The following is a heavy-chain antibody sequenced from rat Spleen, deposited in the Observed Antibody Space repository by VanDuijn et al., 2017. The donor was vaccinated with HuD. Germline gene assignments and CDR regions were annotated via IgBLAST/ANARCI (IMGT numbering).Heavy chain of an antibody. J-gene: IGHJ4*01. Sequence: QVQLKESGPGLVQPSQTLSLTCTVSGFSLTSYNVHWVRQPTGKGLEWMGVIWTGGSTDYNSALKSRLSISRDTSKSQVFLKMNSLQTEDIATYYCARDNYYVMDAWGQGASVTVSS. V-gene: IGHV2-30*01. CDR1: GFSLTSYN. CDR3: ARDNYYVMDA. CDR2: IWTGGST.